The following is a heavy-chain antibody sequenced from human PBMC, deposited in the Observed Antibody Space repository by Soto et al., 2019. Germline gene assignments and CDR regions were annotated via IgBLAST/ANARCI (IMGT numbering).Heavy chain of an antibody. Sequence: GASVKVSCKASGYTFTKYAMHWVRQAPGQRLEWMGWVNGGNGNTKYSQKFQGRVTITRDTSASTAYMELSSLRSEDTAVYYCAGSEQYYSDSSGYYYPSGYYYYGMDVWGQGTTVTVSS. D-gene: IGHD3-22*01. CDR3: AGSEQYYSDSSGYYYPSGYYYYGMDV. J-gene: IGHJ6*02. V-gene: IGHV1-3*01. CDR2: VNGGNGNT. CDR1: GYTFTKYA.